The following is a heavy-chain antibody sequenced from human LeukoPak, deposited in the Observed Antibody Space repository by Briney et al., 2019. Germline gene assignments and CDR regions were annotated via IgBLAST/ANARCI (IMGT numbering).Heavy chain of an antibody. D-gene: IGHD6-13*01. CDR2: ISSSSSYI. J-gene: IGHJ4*02. CDR1: GFTFSSYS. V-gene: IGHV3-21*01. CDR3: ARGTQYSSSFDY. Sequence: PGGSLRLSCAASGFTFSSYSMNWVRQAPGKGLEWVSAISSSSSYIYYADSVKGRFTISRDNAKNSLYLQMNSLRAEDTAVYYCARGTQYSSSFDYWGQGTLVTVSS.